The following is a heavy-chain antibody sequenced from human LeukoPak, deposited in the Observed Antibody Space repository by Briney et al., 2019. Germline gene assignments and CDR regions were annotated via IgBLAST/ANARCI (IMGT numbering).Heavy chain of an antibody. J-gene: IGHJ4*02. CDR2: IYSGGST. V-gene: IGHV3-66*01. Sequence: GGSLRLSCAASGFTVSSNYMSWVRQAPGKGLEWVSVIYSGGSTYYADSVKGRFTISRDNSKNTLYLQMNSLRAEDTAVYYCVRESEEPDNDYWGQGTLVTVSS. CDR1: GFTVSSNY. CDR3: VRESEEPDNDY. D-gene: IGHD1-14*01.